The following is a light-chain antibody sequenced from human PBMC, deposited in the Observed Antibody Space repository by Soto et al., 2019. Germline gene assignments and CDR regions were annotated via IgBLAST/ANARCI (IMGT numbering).Light chain of an antibody. V-gene: IGLV2-11*01. CDR2: DVT. J-gene: IGLJ1*01. CDR1: SSDVGGYDF. CDR3: CSFAGSYTLYV. Sequence: SALPQPRSVSGSPGQSVTISCTGTSSDVGGYDFVSWYQQHPAKAPKLIIFDVTKRPSGVPDRFSGSKSGNTASLTISGLQADDEADYYCCSFAGSYTLYVFGTGTKVTVL.